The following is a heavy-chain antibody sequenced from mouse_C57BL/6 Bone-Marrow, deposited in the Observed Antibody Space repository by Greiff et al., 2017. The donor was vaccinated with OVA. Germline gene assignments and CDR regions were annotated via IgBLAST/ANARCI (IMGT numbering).Heavy chain of an antibody. CDR2: ISDGGSYT. D-gene: IGHD2-3*01. J-gene: IGHJ2*01. V-gene: IGHV5-4*03. CDR3: ASEWLLPDY. Sequence: EVMLVESGGGLVKPGGSLKLSCAASGFTFSSYAMSWVRQTPEKRLEWVATISDGGSYTYYPDNVNGRFIISRDNAKNNLYLQMSHLRSEDTAMYYCASEWLLPDYWGQGTTLTVSS. CDR1: GFTFSSYA.